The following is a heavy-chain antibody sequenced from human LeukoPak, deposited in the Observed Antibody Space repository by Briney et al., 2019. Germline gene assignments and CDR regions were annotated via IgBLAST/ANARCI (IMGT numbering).Heavy chain of an antibody. CDR3: AGTYYYDSSGYYYPGGY. Sequence: SETLSLTCAVYGGSFRGYYWSWIRQPPGKGLEWIGEINHSGSTNYNPSLKSRVTISVDTSKNQFSLKLSSVTAADTAVYYCAGTYYYDSSGYYYPGGYWGQGTLVTVSS. J-gene: IGHJ4*02. D-gene: IGHD3-22*01. CDR2: INHSGST. V-gene: IGHV4-34*01. CDR1: GGSFRGYY.